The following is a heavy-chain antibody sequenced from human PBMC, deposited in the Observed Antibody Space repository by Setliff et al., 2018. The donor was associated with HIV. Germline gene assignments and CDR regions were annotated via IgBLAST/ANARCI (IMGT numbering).Heavy chain of an antibody. V-gene: IGHV3-23*01. CDR2: IGGNGDDT. D-gene: IGHD3-16*01. Sequence: GGSLRLSCAASGFTFDNSALGWVRQAPGKGLEWVSTIGGNGDDTNYADSVRGRFTISRDNSRNTLYVQMNSLRAEDTAIYYCARTVEHLIRGWGFNYYYYMDVWGRGTTVTVSS. CDR3: ARTVEHLIRGWGFNYYYYMDV. J-gene: IGHJ6*03. CDR1: GFTFDNSA.